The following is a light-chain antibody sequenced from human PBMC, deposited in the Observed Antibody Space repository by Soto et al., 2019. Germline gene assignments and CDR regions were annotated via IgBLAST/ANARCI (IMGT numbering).Light chain of an antibody. CDR2: QDS. CDR3: QAWDRRTGV. Sequence: SSELTQPPSVSVSPGQTASITCSGDKLGDKYVCWYHQKPGQSPVLVIYQDSKRPSGIPERFSGSNSGNTATLTISGTQPMDEADYYCQAWDRRTGVFGTGTKLTVL. CDR1: KLGDKY. V-gene: IGLV3-1*01. J-gene: IGLJ1*01.